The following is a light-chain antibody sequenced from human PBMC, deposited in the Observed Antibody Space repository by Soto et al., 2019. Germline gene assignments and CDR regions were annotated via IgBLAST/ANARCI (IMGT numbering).Light chain of an antibody. CDR1: PGIINY. V-gene: IGKV1-27*01. CDR2: AAS. Sequence: QMTQSPSSLSASVGDRVTITCRASPGIINYLAWYQQKPGKVPKLLIYAASTLQSGVPSRFSGSGSGTEFTLTISSLQPEDVATYYCQKYNSAPLTFGQGTRLEIK. J-gene: IGKJ5*01. CDR3: QKYNSAPLT.